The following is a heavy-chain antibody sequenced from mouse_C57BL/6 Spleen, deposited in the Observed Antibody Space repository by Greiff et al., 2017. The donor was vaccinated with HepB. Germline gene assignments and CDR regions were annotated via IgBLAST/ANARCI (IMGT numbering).Heavy chain of an antibody. CDR3: ARVPNYYGSRGYFDY. V-gene: IGHV5-17*01. J-gene: IGHJ2*01. CDR1: GFTFSDYG. Sequence: EVQGVESGGGLVKPGGSLKLSCAASGFTFSDYGMHWVRQAPEKGLEWVAYISSGSSTIYYADTVQGRFTISRDNAKNTLFLQMTSLRSEDTAMYYCARVPNYYGSRGYFDYWGQGTTLTVSS. D-gene: IGHD1-1*01. CDR2: ISSGSSTI.